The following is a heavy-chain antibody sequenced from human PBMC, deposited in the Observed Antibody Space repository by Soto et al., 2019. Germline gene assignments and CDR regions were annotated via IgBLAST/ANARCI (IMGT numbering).Heavy chain of an antibody. D-gene: IGHD2-2*01. CDR3: ARVLVVVPAATLDY. CDR1: GGSFSGYY. V-gene: IGHV4-34*01. Sequence: SETLSLTCAVYGGSFSGYYWSWIRQPPGEGLEWIGEINHSGSTNYNPSLKSRVTISVDTSKNQFSPKMSSVTAADTAVYYCARVLVVVPAATLDYWGQGTLVTVSS. J-gene: IGHJ4*02. CDR2: INHSGST.